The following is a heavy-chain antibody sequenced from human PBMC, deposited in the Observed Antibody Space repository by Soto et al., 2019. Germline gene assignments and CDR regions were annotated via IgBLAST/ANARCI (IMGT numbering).Heavy chain of an antibody. J-gene: IGHJ5*02. CDR2: INHSGST. CDR3: ARTTKLGYCSGGSCRGYWFDP. Sequence: QVQLQQWGAGLLKPSETLSLTCAVYGGSFSGYYWSWIRQPPGKGLEWIGEINHSGSTNYNPSLKGRATISVDTSKNQFSLKLSSVTAADTAVYYCARTTKLGYCSGGSCRGYWFDPWGQGTLVTVSS. V-gene: IGHV4-34*01. CDR1: GGSFSGYY. D-gene: IGHD2-15*01.